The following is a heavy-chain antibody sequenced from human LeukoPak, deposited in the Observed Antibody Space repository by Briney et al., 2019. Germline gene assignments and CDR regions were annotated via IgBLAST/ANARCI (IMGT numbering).Heavy chain of an antibody. CDR3: ARVEWESQPRAAFDI. D-gene: IGHD1-26*01. CDR2: IYYSGST. CDR1: GGSISSSSYY. Sequence: SETLSLTCTVSGGSISSSSYYWGWIRQPPGKGLEWIGSIYYSGSTYYNPSLKSRVTISVDTSKNQFSLKLSSVTAADTAVYYCARVEWESQPRAAFDIWGQGTMVTVSS. V-gene: IGHV4-39*07. J-gene: IGHJ3*02.